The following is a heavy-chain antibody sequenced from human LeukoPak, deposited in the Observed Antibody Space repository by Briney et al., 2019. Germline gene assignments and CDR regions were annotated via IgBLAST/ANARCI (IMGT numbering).Heavy chain of an antibody. CDR1: GGSVSSGSYY. J-gene: IGHJ6*02. D-gene: IGHD4-17*01. Sequence: SETLSLTCTVSGGSVSSGSYYWRWIRQPPGKGLEWIGYIYYSGSTNYNPSLKSRVTISVDTSKNQFSLKLSSVTAADTAVYYCARGAVTSSYYYYGMDVWGQGTTVTVSS. CDR3: ARGAVTSSYYYYGMDV. V-gene: IGHV4-61*01. CDR2: IYYSGST.